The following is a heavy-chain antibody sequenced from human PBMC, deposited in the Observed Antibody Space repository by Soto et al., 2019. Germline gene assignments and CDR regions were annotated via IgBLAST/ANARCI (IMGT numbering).Heavy chain of an antibody. D-gene: IGHD3-22*01. V-gene: IGHV1-69*01. CDR2: IIPIFGTA. CDR1: GGTFSSYA. Sequence: QVQLVQSGAEVKKPGSSVKVSCKASGGTFSSYAISWVRQAPGQGLEWMGGIIPIFGTANYAHKFQGRVTITADESTRAAYMEMSSLRSDDTAVYYCARDKVGYYDSSGYYRVSVPPDYYYGMDVWGQGTTVTVSS. J-gene: IGHJ6*02. CDR3: ARDKVGYYDSSGYYRVSVPPDYYYGMDV.